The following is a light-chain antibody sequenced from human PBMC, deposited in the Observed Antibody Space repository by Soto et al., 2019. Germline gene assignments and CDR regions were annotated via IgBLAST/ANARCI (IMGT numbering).Light chain of an antibody. V-gene: IGKV1-39*01. CDR1: QTMSSY. CDR2: AAS. J-gene: IGKJ2*01. Sequence: DIQMTQSPSSLSASVGDRVTITCRASQTMSSYLNWYQQKPRKAPKLLIYAASSLQSGVPSRFSGSGSGTDFTLTISSLQPEDFATYYCQQSHGIPYTFGQGTKLELK. CDR3: QQSHGIPYT.